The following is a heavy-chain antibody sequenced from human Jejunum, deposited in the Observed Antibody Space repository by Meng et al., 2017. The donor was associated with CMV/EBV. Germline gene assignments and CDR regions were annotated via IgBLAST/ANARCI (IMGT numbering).Heavy chain of an antibody. J-gene: IGHJ4*02. CDR2: IYYSGST. CDR3: ASHDDYWSGYLKY. D-gene: IGHD3-3*01. CDR1: GGSITSSSYY. V-gene: IGHV4-39*07. Sequence: SGGSITSSSYYWGWLRQPPGQGLAWIGSIYYSGSTYYNPSLNSRVTISVDGSQNRFSLKVSSVTAADTAVYYCASHDDYWSGYLKYWGQGTLVTVSS.